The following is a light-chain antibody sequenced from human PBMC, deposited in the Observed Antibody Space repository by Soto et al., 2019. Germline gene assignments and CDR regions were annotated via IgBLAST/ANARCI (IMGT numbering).Light chain of an antibody. CDR1: QNIHNW. CDR3: QQYNFHWT. J-gene: IGKJ1*01. Sequence: DIQMTQSPSTLPASVGDRIIITCRASQNIHNWLAWYQQKPGKVPKLLIYKASSLESGVPSRFSGSGSGTEFTLTISSLQPDDFATYYCQQYNFHWTFGQGTKVEIK. V-gene: IGKV1-5*03. CDR2: KAS.